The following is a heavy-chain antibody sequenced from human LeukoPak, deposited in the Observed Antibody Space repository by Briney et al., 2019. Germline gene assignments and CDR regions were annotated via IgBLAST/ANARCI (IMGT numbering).Heavy chain of an antibody. CDR2: TGSTGVST. D-gene: IGHD2-2*01. CDR1: GFTFSSYA. Sequence: GGSLRLSCAASGFTFSSYAMTWVRQAPGKGLEWVSGTGSTGVSTFYADSVRGRFTVSRDNSKNTLSLQMNSLRAEDTAVYYCAKDPGVVPAHYFDYWGQGTLVTVSS. J-gene: IGHJ4*02. V-gene: IGHV3-23*01. CDR3: AKDPGVVPAHYFDY.